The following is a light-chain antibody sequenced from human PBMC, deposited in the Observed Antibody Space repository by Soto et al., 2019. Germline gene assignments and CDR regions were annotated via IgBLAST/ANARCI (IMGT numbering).Light chain of an antibody. CDR1: QGISSY. CDR2: GAS. J-gene: IGKJ5*01. V-gene: IGKV1-9*01. CDR3: QQLNTYPIT. Sequence: IQLTQSPSSLSASVGDRVTITCRASQGISSYLAWYQQKPGKAPKLLIYGASTLEGGVPFRFSGSGSGTDFTLTISSVQPEDFATYYRQQLNTYPITFGQGTRLEIK.